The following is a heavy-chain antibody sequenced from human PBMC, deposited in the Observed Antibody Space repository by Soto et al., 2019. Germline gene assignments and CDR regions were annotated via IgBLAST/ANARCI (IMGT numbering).Heavy chain of an antibody. D-gene: IGHD2-15*01. V-gene: IGHV4-30-4*01. CDR1: GGSITSGDSY. CDR2: IYDSDST. J-gene: IGHJ6*02. CDR3: ARSVAQAASYYYAMDV. Sequence: SETLSLTCTVSGGSITSGDSYWSWIRQPPGKGLEWIGYIYDSDSTYYNPSLKSRITISVDTSKNQFSLKLNSVTAADTAVYYCARSVAQAASYYYAMDVWGQGTTVTVSS.